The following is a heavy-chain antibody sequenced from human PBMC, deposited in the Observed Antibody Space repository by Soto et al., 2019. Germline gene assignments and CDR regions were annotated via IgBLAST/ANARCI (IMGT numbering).Heavy chain of an antibody. CDR3: ATRTGGGGAFDF. CDR1: GFTFNTYE. D-gene: IGHD3-10*01. Sequence: GGALRLSCAASGFTFNTYEMNWVRQAPGKGLGWVSYISSSGSTTYYADSVKGRFTISRDNAKNSLYLQMNSLRAEDPAISYCATRTGGGGAFDFWGQGTMVTVSS. CDR2: ISSSGSTT. V-gene: IGHV3-48*03. J-gene: IGHJ3*01.